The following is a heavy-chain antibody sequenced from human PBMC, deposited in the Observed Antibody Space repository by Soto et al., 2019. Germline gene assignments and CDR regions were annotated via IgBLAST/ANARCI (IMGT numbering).Heavy chain of an antibody. D-gene: IGHD6-13*01. V-gene: IGHV1-18*01. J-gene: IGHJ6*03. CDR3: GRDRFTHLHGSSWYYYYMDV. CDR2: ISAYNGNT. Sequence: ASVKVSCKASGYTFTSYGISWVRQAPGQGLEWMGWISAYNGNTNYAQKLQGRVTMTTDTSTSTAYMELRSLRSDDTAVYYCGRDRFTHLHGSSWYYYYMDVWGKGTTVTFPS. CDR1: GYTFTSYG.